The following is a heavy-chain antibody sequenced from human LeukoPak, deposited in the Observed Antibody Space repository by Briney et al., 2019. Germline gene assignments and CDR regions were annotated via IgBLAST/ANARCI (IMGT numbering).Heavy chain of an antibody. CDR2: ISGSGGDT. J-gene: IGHJ4*02. Sequence: GGSLRLSCAASGFTFSAYAMGWVRQAPGKGLEWVSAISGSGGDTYYAEFVKGRFTISRDNSKNTLYLQMNSLRAEDTAVYYCARDRMGSGWLFDYWGQGTLVTVSS. V-gene: IGHV3-23*01. D-gene: IGHD6-19*01. CDR1: GFTFSAYA. CDR3: ARDRMGSGWLFDY.